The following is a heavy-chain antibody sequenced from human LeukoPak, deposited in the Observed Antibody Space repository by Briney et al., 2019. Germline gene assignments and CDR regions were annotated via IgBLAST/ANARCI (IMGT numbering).Heavy chain of an antibody. CDR3: EGAWS. Sequence: GGSLRLSCAASGFTFSSYLMNWVRQAPGKGLEWGANINQDGSKKNYVDSVKGRFTISRDNAKNSLYLQMNSLRAEDTAVYYCEGAWSWGQGALVTVSS. J-gene: IGHJ5*02. CDR1: GFTFSSYL. D-gene: IGHD6-19*01. V-gene: IGHV3-7*01. CDR2: INQDGSKK.